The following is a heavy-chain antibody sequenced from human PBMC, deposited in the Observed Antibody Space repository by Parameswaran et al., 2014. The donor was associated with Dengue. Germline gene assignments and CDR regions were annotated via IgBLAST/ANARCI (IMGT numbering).Heavy chain of an antibody. V-gene: IGHV4-30-2*01. CDR2: IYHSGST. D-gene: IGHD6-13*01. CDR3: ARAAAVQSYYYYGMDV. J-gene: IGHJ6*02. Sequence: PGKGLEWIGYIYHSGSTYYNPSLKSRVTISVDRSKNQFSLKLSSVTAADTAVYYCARAAAVQSYYYYGMDVWGQGTTVTVSS.